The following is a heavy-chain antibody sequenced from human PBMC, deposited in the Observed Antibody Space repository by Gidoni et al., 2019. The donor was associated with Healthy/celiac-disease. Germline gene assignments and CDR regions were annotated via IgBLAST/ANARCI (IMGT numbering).Heavy chain of an antibody. J-gene: IGHJ4*02. Sequence: PSETLSLTCAVYGGSFSGYYWSWIRQPPGKGLEWIGEINHSGSTNYNPSIKSRVTISVDTSKNQFSLKLSSVTAADTAVYYWARGKGYSYVPRHYYFDYWGQGTLVTVSS. V-gene: IGHV4-34*01. D-gene: IGHD5-18*01. CDR2: INHSGST. CDR3: ARGKGYSYVPRHYYFDY. CDR1: GGSFSGYY.